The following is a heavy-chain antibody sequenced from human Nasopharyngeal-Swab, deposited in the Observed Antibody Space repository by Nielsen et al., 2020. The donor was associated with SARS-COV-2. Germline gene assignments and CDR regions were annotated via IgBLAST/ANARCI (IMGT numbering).Heavy chain of an antibody. V-gene: IGHV1-46*01. CDR1: GCTFTSYY. D-gene: IGHD6-13*01. Sequence: ASVKVSCKASGCTFTSYYMHRVRQAPGQGLEWMGIINPSGGSTSYAQKFQGRVTMTRDTSTSTVYMELSSLRSEDTAVYYCARSIAAAVFDYWGQGTLVTVSS. J-gene: IGHJ4*02. CDR2: INPSGGST. CDR3: ARSIAAAVFDY.